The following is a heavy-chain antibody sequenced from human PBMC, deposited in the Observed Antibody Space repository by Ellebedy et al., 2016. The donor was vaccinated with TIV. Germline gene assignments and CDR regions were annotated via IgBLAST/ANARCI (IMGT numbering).Heavy chain of an antibody. CDR1: RFAFRSYW. J-gene: IGHJ5*02. CDR2: IYQDGSEK. D-gene: IGHD4-17*01. Sequence: GGSLRLSCAASRFAFRSYWMSWVRQAPGKGLEWVASIYQDGSEKFYADSVKGRFSISRDNAKNSLSLQMNSLRVEDTALYFCAREGAYGDYSHVSFPFDPWGQGTLVIVSS. CDR3: AREGAYGDYSHVSFPFDP. V-gene: IGHV3-7*01.